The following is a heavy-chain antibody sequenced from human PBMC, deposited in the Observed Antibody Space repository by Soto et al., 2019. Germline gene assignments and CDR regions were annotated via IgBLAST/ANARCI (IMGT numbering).Heavy chain of an antibody. CDR1: GFTFSGYN. Sequence: EVLLVESGGGLVQPGGSLRLSCAASGFTFSGYNMNWVRQAPGKGPEWLAYISTNGNVKHYADSVTGRVTISRDNGESALFLQMNSLTDEYTALYYCAREAIIGNFDYWGQGSLVTVTS. D-gene: IGHD1-20*01. V-gene: IGHV3-48*02. CDR3: AREAIIGNFDY. CDR2: ISTNGNVK. J-gene: IGHJ4*02.